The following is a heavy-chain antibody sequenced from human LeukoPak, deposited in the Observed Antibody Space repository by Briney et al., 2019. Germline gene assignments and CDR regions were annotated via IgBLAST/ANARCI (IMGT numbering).Heavy chain of an antibody. V-gene: IGHV4-59*05. CDR2: IFYSGST. CDR1: GGSISSYY. Sequence: SETLSLTCTVSGGSISSYYWSWTRQPPGKGLEWIESIFYSGSTYYNPSLKSRVAISVDTSKNQFSLRLTSVTAADTAVYYCAGSSLTAFDAFDIWGQGTVVTVSS. CDR3: AGSSLTAFDAFDI. D-gene: IGHD2-15*01. J-gene: IGHJ3*02.